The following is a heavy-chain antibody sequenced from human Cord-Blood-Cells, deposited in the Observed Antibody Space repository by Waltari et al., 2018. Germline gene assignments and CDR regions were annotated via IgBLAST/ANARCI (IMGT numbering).Heavy chain of an antibody. D-gene: IGHD1-1*01. CDR1: GGTFSSYA. CDR2: IIPIFGTA. CDR3: ARVRYNWNYFDY. J-gene: IGHJ4*02. Sequence: QVQLVQSGAEVKKPGSSVKVSCKASGGTFSSYAISWVRQAPGQGLEWMGGIIPIFGTANYAPKCQGRVTITADKSTSTAYMELSSLRSEDTAVYYCARVRYNWNYFDYWGQGTLVTVSS. V-gene: IGHV1-69*06.